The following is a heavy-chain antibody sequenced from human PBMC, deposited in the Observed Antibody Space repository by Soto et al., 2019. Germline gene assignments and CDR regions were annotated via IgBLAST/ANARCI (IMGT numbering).Heavy chain of an antibody. Sequence: SETLSLTCTVSGGSISSSSYYWGWIRQPPGKGLEWIGRIYYRGYTYYNPSLKSRVSISVDTSKNQFSLKLSSVTAADTAVYYCARHNGHLYVGYSYDMDVWGQGTTVTVSS. CDR1: GGSISSSSYY. CDR3: ARHNGHLYVGYSYDMDV. J-gene: IGHJ6*02. CDR2: IYYRGYT. V-gene: IGHV4-39*01. D-gene: IGHD3-16*01.